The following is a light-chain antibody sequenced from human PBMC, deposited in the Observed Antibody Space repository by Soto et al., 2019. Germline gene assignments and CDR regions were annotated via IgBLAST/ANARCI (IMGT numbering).Light chain of an antibody. J-gene: IGKJ4*01. CDR3: QQTYSSPLT. Sequence: DIQMTQSPSSLSASVGDRVTITCQASQDINNFLNWYQQKPGKAPKLLIYDASSLQSGVPSRFSGSGSGTDFTLTISSLQPEDFAAYYCQQTYSSPLTFGGGTKVDIK. V-gene: IGKV1-39*01. CDR2: DAS. CDR1: QDINNF.